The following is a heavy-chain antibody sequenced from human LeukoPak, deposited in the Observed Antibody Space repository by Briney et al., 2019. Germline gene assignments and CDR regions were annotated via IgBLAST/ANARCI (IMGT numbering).Heavy chain of an antibody. CDR1: GFTFSRYG. CDR2: IYSDNT. Sequence: GGTLRLSCAASGFTFSRYGMSWVRQALGKGLEWVSFIYSDNTHYSDSVKGRFTISRDNSKNTLYLQMNSLRAEDTAVYYCARRAGAYSHPYDYWGQGTLVTVSS. D-gene: IGHD4/OR15-4a*01. V-gene: IGHV3-53*01. J-gene: IGHJ4*02. CDR3: ARRAGAYSHPYDY.